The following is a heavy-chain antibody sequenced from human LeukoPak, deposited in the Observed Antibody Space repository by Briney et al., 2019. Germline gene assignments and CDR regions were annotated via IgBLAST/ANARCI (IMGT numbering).Heavy chain of an antibody. Sequence: EASVKVSRKSSGYTFTSYGISWVRQAHGQGIEWMGWIDAYNGNTNYAQTLQGRVTMTTDPSTSTAYLELRSPRSDDTAVYYCARDLAVASFDYWGQGTLVTVSA. D-gene: IGHD6-19*01. V-gene: IGHV1-18*01. CDR1: GYTFTSYG. J-gene: IGHJ4*02. CDR2: IDAYNGNT. CDR3: ARDLAVASFDY.